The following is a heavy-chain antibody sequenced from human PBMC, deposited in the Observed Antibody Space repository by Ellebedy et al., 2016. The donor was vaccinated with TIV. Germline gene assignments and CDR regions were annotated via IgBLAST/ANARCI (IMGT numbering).Heavy chain of an antibody. CDR1: GFTLNNYW. J-gene: IGHJ4*02. Sequence: PGGSLRLSCAASGFTLNNYWMHWVRQAPGKGLVWVSRIYGDGSVTSYVDSVEGRFTISRDNARNTLYLQMNSLRAEDTAVYYCARNADIVASFDSWGQGTLVTVSS. CDR3: ARNADIVASFDS. D-gene: IGHD5-12*01. CDR2: IYGDGSVT. V-gene: IGHV3-74*01.